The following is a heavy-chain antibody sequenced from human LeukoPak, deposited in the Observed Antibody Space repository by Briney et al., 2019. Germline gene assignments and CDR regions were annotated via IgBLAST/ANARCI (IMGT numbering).Heavy chain of an antibody. CDR1: GDSISSDIW. Sequence: MPSGTLSLTCAVSGDSISSDIWWSWVRQPPGKGLEWIGEIYHSGSTNYNPSPKSRVTISVDTSKNQFSLKLSSVTAADTAVYYCARAPEIDSSGRSHSDGFDIWGQGTMVTVSS. CDR2: IYHSGST. J-gene: IGHJ3*02. D-gene: IGHD3-22*01. V-gene: IGHV4-4*02. CDR3: ARAPEIDSSGRSHSDGFDI.